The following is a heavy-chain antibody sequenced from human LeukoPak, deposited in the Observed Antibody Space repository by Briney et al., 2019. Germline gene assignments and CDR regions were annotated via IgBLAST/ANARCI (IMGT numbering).Heavy chain of an antibody. J-gene: IGHJ4*02. CDR3: ARAGRRYDFWSGYYTGYFDY. CDR2: IYYSGST. Sequence: SETLSLTCTVSGGSISSSSYYWGWIRQPPGKGLEWIGSIYYSGSTYYNTSLKSRVTISVDTSKNQLSLKLSSVTAADTAVYYCARAGRRYDFWSGYYTGYFDYWGQGTLVTVSS. D-gene: IGHD3-3*01. CDR1: GGSISSSSYY. V-gene: IGHV4-39*07.